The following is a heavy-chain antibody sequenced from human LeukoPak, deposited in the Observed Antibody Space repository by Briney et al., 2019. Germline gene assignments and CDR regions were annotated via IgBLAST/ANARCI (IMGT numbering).Heavy chain of an antibody. CDR3: ASVYMDYFDY. V-gene: IGHV4-39*01. Sequence: PSETLSLTCTVSGDSISSSRHSWGWIRQPPGKGLEWIGYIYQNGNTYYNPSLKSRVTISVDRSKNQFSLKVSSVTAADTAVYYCASVYMDYFDYWGQGTLVTVSS. D-gene: IGHD1-14*01. CDR1: GDSISSSRHS. J-gene: IGHJ4*02. CDR2: IYQNGNT.